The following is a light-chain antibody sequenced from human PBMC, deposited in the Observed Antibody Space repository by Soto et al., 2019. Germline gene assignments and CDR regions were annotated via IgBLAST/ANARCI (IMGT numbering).Light chain of an antibody. J-gene: IGKJ1*01. CDR1: QSVNKY. CDR3: QQYGSSLTWT. V-gene: IGKV3-20*01. Sequence: IVLTQSPATLSLSPGERATRSCMASQSVNKYLAWYRQKPGQPPRLLIYGASSRATGIPDRFSGSGSGTDFTLTISRLEPEDFAVYYCQQYGSSLTWTFGQGTKVDIK. CDR2: GAS.